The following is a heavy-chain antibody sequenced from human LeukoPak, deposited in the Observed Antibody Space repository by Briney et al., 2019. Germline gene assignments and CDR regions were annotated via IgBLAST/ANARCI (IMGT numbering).Heavy chain of an antibody. CDR1: GYSISSGYY. CDR2: IYHGGST. CDR3: AAYCSGGSCYSDSDY. J-gene: IGHJ4*02. Sequence: PSETLSLTCAVSGYSISSGYYWGWIRQPPGKGLEWIGSIYHGGSTYYNPSLKSRVTISVDTSKNQFSLKLSSVTAADTAVYYCAAYCSGGSCYSDSDYWGQGTLVTVSS. V-gene: IGHV4-38-2*01. D-gene: IGHD2-15*01.